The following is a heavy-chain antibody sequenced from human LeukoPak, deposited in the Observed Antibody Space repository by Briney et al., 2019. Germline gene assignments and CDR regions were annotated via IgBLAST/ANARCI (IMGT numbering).Heavy chain of an antibody. Sequence: PGGSLRLSCAASGFTFSDYYMSWIRQAPGKGLEWVSYISSSGSTIYYADSVKGRFTISRDNAKNSLYPQMNSLRAEDTAVYYCARDLRAAVSARLRYFDWLSPDYGMDVWGQGTTVTVSS. V-gene: IGHV3-11*01. CDR3: ARDLRAAVSARLRYFDWLSPDYGMDV. CDR2: ISSSGSTI. CDR1: GFTFSDYY. J-gene: IGHJ6*02. D-gene: IGHD3-9*01.